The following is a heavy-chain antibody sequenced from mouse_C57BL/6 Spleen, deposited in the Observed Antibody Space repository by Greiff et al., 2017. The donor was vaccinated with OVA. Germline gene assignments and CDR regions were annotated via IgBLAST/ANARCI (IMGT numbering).Heavy chain of an antibody. V-gene: IGHV1-55*01. D-gene: IGHD2-3*01. CDR2: IYPGSGST. J-gene: IGHJ3*01. CDR1: GYTFTSYW. CDR3: AQIYDGYYVFAY. Sequence: QVQLKQPGAELVKPGASVKMSCKASGYTFTSYWITWVKQRPGQGLEWIGDIYPGSGSTNYNEKFKSKATLTVDTSSSTAYMQLSSLTSEDSAVYYCAQIYDGYYVFAYWGQGTLVSVSA.